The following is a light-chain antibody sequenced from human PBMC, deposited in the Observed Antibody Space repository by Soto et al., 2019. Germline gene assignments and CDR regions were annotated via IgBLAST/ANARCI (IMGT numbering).Light chain of an antibody. CDR2: KAS. CDR1: QSVVHW. V-gene: IGKV1-5*03. CDR3: QEYNSYST. J-gene: IGKJ1*01. Sequence: DIQMTQAPPTLSASVGDRVAITCRASQSVVHWLAWYQQKPGKAPKLLIDKASSLKSGVPSRFSGSGSGTEFTLTISSLQPDDFATYYCQEYNSYSTFGQGTKVDIK.